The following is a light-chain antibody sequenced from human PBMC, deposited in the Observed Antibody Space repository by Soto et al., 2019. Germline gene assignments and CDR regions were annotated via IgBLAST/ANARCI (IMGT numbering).Light chain of an antibody. V-gene: IGKV3-20*01. CDR3: QQYGSSLIT. J-gene: IGKJ5*01. CDR2: GAS. Sequence: EIVLTQSPGTLSLSPGERATLSCRASQSVSSSYLAWYQQRPGQAPSLLIYGASSRATGIPDRFSGSGSGTVFTLTMTRLEPEDFAVYYCQQYGSSLITFGHGTRLEIK. CDR1: QSVSSSY.